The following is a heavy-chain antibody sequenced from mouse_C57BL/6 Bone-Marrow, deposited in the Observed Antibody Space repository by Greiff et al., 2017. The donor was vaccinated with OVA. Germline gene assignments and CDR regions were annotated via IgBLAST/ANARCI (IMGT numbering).Heavy chain of an antibody. CDR2: IYPRSGNT. CDR1: GYTFTSYG. CDR3: ARRELRLLDD. V-gene: IGHV1-81*01. D-gene: IGHD3-2*02. Sequence: QVQLQQSGAELARPGASVKLSCKASGYTFTSYGISWVKQRTGQGLEWIGEIYPRSGNTYYNEKFKGKATLTADKSSSTAYMELRSLTSEDSAVYFCARRELRLLDDWGQGTTLTVSS. J-gene: IGHJ2*01.